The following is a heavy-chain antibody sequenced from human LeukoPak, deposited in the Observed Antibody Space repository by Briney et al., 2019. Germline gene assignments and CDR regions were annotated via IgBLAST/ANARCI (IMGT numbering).Heavy chain of an antibody. J-gene: IGHJ3*02. V-gene: IGHV3-23*01. Sequence: GGSLRLSCAASGFTFSSYAMSWVRQAPGKGLEWVSAISGSGGSTYYADSVKGRFTISRDNSRNTLYLQMNSLRAEDTAVYYCAKLRRWDNAFDIWGQGTMVTVSS. D-gene: IGHD1-26*01. CDR1: GFTFSSYA. CDR2: ISGSGGST. CDR3: AKLRRWDNAFDI.